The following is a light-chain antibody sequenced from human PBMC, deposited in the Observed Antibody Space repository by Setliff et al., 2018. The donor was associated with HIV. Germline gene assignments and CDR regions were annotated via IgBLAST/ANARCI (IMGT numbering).Light chain of an antibody. Sequence: QSALTQPASVSGSPGQSITISCTGTSSDVGGYNHVSWYQQHPGKAPKLIIYEVRNRPSGVSSRFSGSKSGNTASLTIPGLQAEDEADYYCSSYTSKNTRVFGTGTKVTVL. CDR3: SSYTSKNTRV. CDR2: EVR. V-gene: IGLV2-14*01. J-gene: IGLJ1*01. CDR1: SSDVGGYNH.